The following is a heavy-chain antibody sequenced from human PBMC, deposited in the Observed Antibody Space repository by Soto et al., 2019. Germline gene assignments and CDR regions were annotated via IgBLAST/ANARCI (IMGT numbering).Heavy chain of an antibody. J-gene: IGHJ6*02. CDR1: GFTFSNYA. CDR3: AREGFRGVMSYYGMDV. D-gene: IGHD3-16*01. V-gene: IGHV3-23*01. Sequence: GGSLRLSCAASGFTFSNYAMSWVRQAPGKGLEWVSSVSGGGLITYYADSVRGRFTISRDNSRNTLYLQINSLRAEDTAVYYCAREGFRGVMSYYGMDVWGQGTTVTVSS. CDR2: VSGGGLIT.